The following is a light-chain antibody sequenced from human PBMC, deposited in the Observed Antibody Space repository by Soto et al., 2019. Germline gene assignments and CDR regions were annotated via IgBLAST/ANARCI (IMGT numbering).Light chain of an antibody. CDR3: SSYTTSSTFVF. Sequence: QSALTQPASVSGSPGQSITISCTGTSSDIGYYNYVSWYQQHPGKAPKLIIYEVSHRPSGVSDRFSGSKSGNTASLTISGLHPEDEADYYCSSYTTSSTFVFFGGGTKLTVL. J-gene: IGLJ2*01. CDR1: SSDIGYYNY. V-gene: IGLV2-14*01. CDR2: EVS.